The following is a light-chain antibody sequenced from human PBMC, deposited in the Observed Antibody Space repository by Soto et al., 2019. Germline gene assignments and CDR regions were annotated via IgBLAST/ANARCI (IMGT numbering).Light chain of an antibody. CDR1: QGISNY. CDR2: AAS. CDR3: QQYNSYPWT. J-gene: IGKJ1*01. Sequence: DIQMTQSPSSLSASVGDRFAVTCLASQGISNYLAWYQQKPGEAPKLLIYAASTLYGGVPSRFSGSGSGTDFALTISSLQPDDFATYYCQQYNSYPWTFGQGTKVDNK. V-gene: IGKV1-16*01.